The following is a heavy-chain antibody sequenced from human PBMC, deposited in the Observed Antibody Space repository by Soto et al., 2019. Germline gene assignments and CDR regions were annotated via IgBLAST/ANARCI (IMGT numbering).Heavy chain of an antibody. Sequence: ASVKVSCKPSGYTFSDYGISWVRQAPGQGLEWMGWVNIYRGTTNYAQKFQGRVTMTTDTSTTTAYLDLTSLTSDDTAVYYCARERSGYSYGDSWGQGTLVTVSS. CDR3: ARERSGYSYGDS. CDR1: GYTFSDYG. J-gene: IGHJ4*02. V-gene: IGHV1-18*01. CDR2: VNIYRGTT. D-gene: IGHD5-18*01.